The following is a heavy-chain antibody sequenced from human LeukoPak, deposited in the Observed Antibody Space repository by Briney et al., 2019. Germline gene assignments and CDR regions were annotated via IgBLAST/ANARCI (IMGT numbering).Heavy chain of an antibody. CDR2: IIPIFGTA. CDR3: ARVYCSSTSCYTSGYYYYGMDV. J-gene: IGHJ6*02. CDR1: GGTFSSYA. Sequence: ASVKVSCKASGGTFSSYAISWVRQAPGQGLEWMGGIIPIFGTANYAQKFQGRVTITADESTSTAHMELSSLRSEDTAVYYCARVYCSSTSCYTSGYYYYGMDVWGQGTTVAASS. D-gene: IGHD2-2*02. V-gene: IGHV1-69*13.